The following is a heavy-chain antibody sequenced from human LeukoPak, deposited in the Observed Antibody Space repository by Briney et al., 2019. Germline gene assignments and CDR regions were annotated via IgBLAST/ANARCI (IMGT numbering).Heavy chain of an antibody. V-gene: IGHV4-38-2*02. Sequence: SETLSLTCTVSGYSISSGYYWGWIRRPPGKGLEGTGRVCHSGVTDYYPSLKSRVTISVDTSKDQFSLKLSSVTAADTAVYNCSRVGGSAYPSTGFDFWGQGTLVTVSS. CDR3: SRVGGSAYPSTGFDF. J-gene: IGHJ5*01. CDR1: GYSISSGYY. D-gene: IGHD3-16*01. CDR2: VCHSGVT.